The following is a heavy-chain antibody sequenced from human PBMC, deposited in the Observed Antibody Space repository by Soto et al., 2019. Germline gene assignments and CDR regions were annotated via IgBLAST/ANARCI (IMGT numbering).Heavy chain of an antibody. Sequence: GESLKISCKGSGYSFTSYWIGWVRQMPGKGLEWMGIIYPGDSDTRYSPSFPGQVTISADKSIGTAYLQWSSLKASDTAMYYCARQVAYSSSSNWFDPWGQGTLVTV. J-gene: IGHJ5*02. CDR2: IYPGDSDT. D-gene: IGHD6-6*01. V-gene: IGHV5-51*01. CDR3: ARQVAYSSSSNWFDP. CDR1: GYSFTSYW.